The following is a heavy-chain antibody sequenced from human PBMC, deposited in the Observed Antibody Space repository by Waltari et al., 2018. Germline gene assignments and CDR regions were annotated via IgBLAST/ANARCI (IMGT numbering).Heavy chain of an antibody. J-gene: IGHJ4*02. D-gene: IGHD3-16*02. V-gene: IGHV3-21*01. CDR2: ISSSSSYI. CDR1: GFTFSSYS. CDR3: ASDYDYIWGSYRVDY. Sequence: EVQLVESGGGLVKPGGSLRLSCAASGFTFSSYSMNWFRQAPGKGLEWVSSISSSSSYIYYADSVKGRFTISRDNAKNSLYLQMNSLRAEDTAVYYCASDYDYIWGSYRVDYWGQGTLVTVSS.